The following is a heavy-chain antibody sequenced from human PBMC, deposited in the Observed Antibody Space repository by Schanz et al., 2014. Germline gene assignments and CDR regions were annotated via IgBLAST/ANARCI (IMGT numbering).Heavy chain of an antibody. V-gene: IGHV3-23*04. Sequence: VQLVQSGGGVVQPGGSLRLSCAASGFTFSSYGMSWVCQAPGKGLEWVSGISSSGSTYYADSVKGRFTISRDNSKNTLYLQMNSLRAEDTAVYYCAKDPSYGSDWVKYLDHWGQGTLVTVSS. J-gene: IGHJ4*02. CDR3: AKDPSYGSDWVKYLDH. D-gene: IGHD1-26*01. CDR2: ISSSGST. CDR1: GFTFSSYG.